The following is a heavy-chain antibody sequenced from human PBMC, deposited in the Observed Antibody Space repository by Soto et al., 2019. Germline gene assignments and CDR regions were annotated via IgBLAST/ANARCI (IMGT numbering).Heavy chain of an antibody. CDR1: GFTFSTYA. V-gene: IGHV3-23*01. D-gene: IGHD6-6*01. Sequence: EVQLLESGGALVQPGGSLRLSCAASGFTFSTYAMSWVRQAPGKGLEWVSAIGGSGGGTYYADSVKGRFTISRDNSKNTLYLQMYSLRAEDTAVYYCARGEGSPRVAIRRIEFAYWGQGTLVTVAS. J-gene: IGHJ4*02. CDR3: ARGEGSPRVAIRRIEFAY. CDR2: IGGSGGGT.